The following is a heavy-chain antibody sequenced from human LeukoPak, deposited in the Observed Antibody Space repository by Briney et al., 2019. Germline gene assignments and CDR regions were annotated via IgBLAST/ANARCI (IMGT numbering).Heavy chain of an antibody. CDR3: ARGGYGYSYGYSFDY. CDR2: IYYSGST. J-gene: IGHJ4*02. D-gene: IGHD5-18*01. Sequence: SETLSLTCTVSGGSISSYYWSWIRQPPGKGLEWIGYIYYSGSTNYNPSLKSRVTISVDTSKNQFSLKLSSVTAADTAVYYCARGGYGYSYGYSFDYWGQGTLVTVSS. CDR1: GGSISSYY. V-gene: IGHV4-59*12.